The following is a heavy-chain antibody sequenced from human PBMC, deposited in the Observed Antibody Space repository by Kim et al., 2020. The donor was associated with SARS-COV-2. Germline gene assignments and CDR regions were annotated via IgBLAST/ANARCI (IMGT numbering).Heavy chain of an antibody. Sequence: GGSLRLSCAASGFTFSDCYMSWIRQAPGKGLEWVSYISSSGSTIHYADSVKGRFTISRDNAKNSLYLQMNSLRGEDTAVYYCAREGPLDYWFGEFYRHYGMDVWGQGTTVTVSS. J-gene: IGHJ6*02. V-gene: IGHV3-11*04. CDR1: GFTFSDCY. D-gene: IGHD3-10*01. CDR3: AREGPLDYWFGEFYRHYGMDV. CDR2: ISSSGSTI.